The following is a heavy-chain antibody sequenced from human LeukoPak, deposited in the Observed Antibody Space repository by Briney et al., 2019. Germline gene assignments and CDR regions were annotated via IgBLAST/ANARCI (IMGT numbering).Heavy chain of an antibody. Sequence: ASVKVSCKVAGGTINNFAISWVRQAPGQGLEWMGGLSPVLATYAQRFQGRVTITADESTDTVYMELGSLTSEDTATYFCARDREISARPGGWFDPWGQGTLVTVSS. CDR2: LSPVLA. CDR1: GGTINNFA. D-gene: IGHD6-6*01. J-gene: IGHJ5*02. V-gene: IGHV1-69*13. CDR3: ARDREISARPGGWFDP.